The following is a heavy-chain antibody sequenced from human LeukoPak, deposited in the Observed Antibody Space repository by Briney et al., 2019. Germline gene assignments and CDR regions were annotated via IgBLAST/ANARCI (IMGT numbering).Heavy chain of an antibody. CDR1: GVSISTYY. D-gene: IGHD4-17*01. J-gene: IGHJ4*02. Sequence: SETLSLTCTVSGVSISTYYWSWIRQPAGKGLEWIGHIYTSGNTNYNPSLKSRVTMSVDTSKNQFSLKLSSVTAADTAVYYCARAYDDYALGYWGQGTLVTVSS. CDR3: ARAYDDYALGY. CDR2: IYTSGNT. V-gene: IGHV4-4*07.